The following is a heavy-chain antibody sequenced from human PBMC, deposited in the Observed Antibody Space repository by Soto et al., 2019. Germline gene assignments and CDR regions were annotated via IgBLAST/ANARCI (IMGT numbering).Heavy chain of an antibody. CDR2: IIPITGTA. Sequence: QVQLVQSGAEVKKPGSSVKVSCKASGGTFSRYAISWVRQAPGQGLEWMGRIIPITGTANYAQKFQGRVTITADESTSTAYMELSSLRSEDTAVYYCARSQGSSTSLEIYYYYYYGMDVWGQGTTVTVSS. J-gene: IGHJ6*02. V-gene: IGHV1-69*18. CDR3: ARSQGSSTSLEIYYYYYYGMDV. D-gene: IGHD2-2*01. CDR1: GGTFSRYA.